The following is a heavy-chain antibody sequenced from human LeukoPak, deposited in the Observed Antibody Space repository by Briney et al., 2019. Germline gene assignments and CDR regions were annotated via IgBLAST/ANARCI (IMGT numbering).Heavy chain of an antibody. D-gene: IGHD3-22*01. CDR3: ARVRTPRPYYYDSSGYPPRDYYYGMDV. J-gene: IGHJ6*02. CDR2: ISSSSSYT. V-gene: IGHV3-11*05. CDR1: GFTFSDYY. Sequence: GGSLRLSCAASGFTFSDYYMSWIRQAPGKGLEWVSYISSSSSYTNYADSVKGRFTISRDNAKNSLYLQMHSLRAEDTAVYYCARVRTPRPYYYDSSGYPPRDYYYGMDVWGQGTTVTVSS.